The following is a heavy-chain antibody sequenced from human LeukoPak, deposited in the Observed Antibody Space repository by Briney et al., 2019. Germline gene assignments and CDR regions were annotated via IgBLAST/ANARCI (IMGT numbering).Heavy chain of an antibody. CDR3: ASRMTF. CDR1: GFTFSSYA. CDR2: IYSGGNT. V-gene: IGHV3-53*04. Sequence: GGSLRLSCAASGFTFSSYAMSWVRQAPGKGLEWVSVIYSGGNTYYADSVKGRFTISRHNSKNTLFLQMDSLRTEDTAIYYGASRMTFGGQGTLVTVSS. D-gene: IGHD2/OR15-2a*01. J-gene: IGHJ4*02.